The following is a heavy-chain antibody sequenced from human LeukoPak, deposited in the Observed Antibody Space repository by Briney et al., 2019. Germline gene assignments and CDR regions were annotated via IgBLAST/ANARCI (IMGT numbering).Heavy chain of an antibody. V-gene: IGHV1-46*01. J-gene: IGHJ3*02. D-gene: IGHD4-17*01. CDR2: INPSGGST. CDR1: GYTFTSYY. CDR3: AREMGSGDYGGWAFDI. Sequence: ASVKVSCKASGYTFTSYYMHWVRQAPGQGLEWMGIINPSGGSTSYAQKFQGRVTMTRDTSTSTVYMELSSLRSEDTAVYYCAREMGSGDYGGWAFDIWGQGTMVTVSS.